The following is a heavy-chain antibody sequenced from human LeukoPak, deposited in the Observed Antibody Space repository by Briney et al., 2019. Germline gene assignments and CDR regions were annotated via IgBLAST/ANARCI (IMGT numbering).Heavy chain of an antibody. CDR1: EFTFSSYS. CDR2: ISGSGGTT. Sequence: GGSLRLSCAASEFTFSSYSLTWVRQAPGKGLEWVSLISGSGGTTHYADSVRGRFTISRDNSKNTLYLQMNTLRAGDTAVYYCATEATYCTAACYSLSDYWGQGTLVTVPS. J-gene: IGHJ4*02. CDR3: ATEATYCTAACYSLSDY. V-gene: IGHV3-23*01. D-gene: IGHD2-21*02.